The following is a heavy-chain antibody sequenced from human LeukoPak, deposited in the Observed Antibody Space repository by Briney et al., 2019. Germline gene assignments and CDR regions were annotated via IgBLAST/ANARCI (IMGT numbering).Heavy chain of an antibody. CDR1: GDSVSSGTYY. V-gene: IGHV4-61*02. D-gene: IGHD3-22*01. CDR3: ARGGGYYGTPDY. Sequence: PSETLSLTCNVSGDSVSSGTYYWTWIWQPAGKGLEWIGRIFKSGTTNYNPSLKSRVTISLDTSKNQFSLKLSSVTAADTAVYYCARGGGYYGTPDYWGQGTLVTVSS. J-gene: IGHJ4*02. CDR2: IFKSGTT.